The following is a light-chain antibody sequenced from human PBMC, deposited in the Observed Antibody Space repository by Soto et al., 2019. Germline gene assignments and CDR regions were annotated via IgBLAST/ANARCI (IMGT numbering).Light chain of an antibody. CDR1: SSDIGGYNF. CDR3: SSYTSTTPLGV. CDR2: DVT. V-gene: IGLV2-14*01. Sequence: QSALTQPASVSESPGQSITIPCTGTSSDIGGYNFVSWYQQYPGNAPKLLIYDVTNRPSGVANRFSGSKSGSTASLTISGLQAEDEAIYYCSSYTSTTPLGVFGGGTKVTVL. J-gene: IGLJ2*01.